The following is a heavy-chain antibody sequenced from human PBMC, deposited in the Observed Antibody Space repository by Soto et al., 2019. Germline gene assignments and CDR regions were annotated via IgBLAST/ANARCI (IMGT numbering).Heavy chain of an antibody. D-gene: IGHD3-16*01. CDR1: GFTFSSYS. CDR3: ASWRGGLYYEGEYNDY. CDR2: ISSSSSTI. J-gene: IGHJ4*02. Sequence: EVQLVESGGGLVQPGGSLRLSCAASGFTFSSYSMNWVRQAPGKGLEWVSYISSSSSTIYYADSVKGRFTISRDNAKNSLYLQMNSLRAEDTAVYYCASWRGGLYYEGEYNDYWGQGTLVTVSS. V-gene: IGHV3-48*01.